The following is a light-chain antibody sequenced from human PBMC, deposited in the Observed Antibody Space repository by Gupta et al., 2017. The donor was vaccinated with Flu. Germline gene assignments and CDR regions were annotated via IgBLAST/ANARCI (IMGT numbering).Light chain of an antibody. CDR3: QVQDRRSDLVV. CDR2: VDR. V-gene: IGLV3-21*03. J-gene: IGLJ2*01. CDR1: NVGGRD. Sequence: KTASTTGGCDNVGGRDVHWYHQRPDPAPVLLFYVDRHRPSGIPERFSGSNSGTTATLTITRVEAGDEADYYYQVQDRRSDLVVFGGGTKLTVL.